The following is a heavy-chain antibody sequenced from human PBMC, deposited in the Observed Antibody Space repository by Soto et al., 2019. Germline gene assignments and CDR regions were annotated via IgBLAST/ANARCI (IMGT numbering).Heavy chain of an antibody. J-gene: IGHJ5*02. CDR1: GYTFTIYD. D-gene: IGHD4-17*01. CDR2: MNPNSGNT. CDR3: AREEDYGEVWFDP. V-gene: IGHV1-8*01. Sequence: ASVKVSCTASGYTFTIYDINWVRQATGQGLEWMGWMNPNSGNTGDAQKFQGRVTMNRKTSISTAYMELSSLRSEDTAVYYCAREEDYGEVWFDPWGQGTLVTVSS.